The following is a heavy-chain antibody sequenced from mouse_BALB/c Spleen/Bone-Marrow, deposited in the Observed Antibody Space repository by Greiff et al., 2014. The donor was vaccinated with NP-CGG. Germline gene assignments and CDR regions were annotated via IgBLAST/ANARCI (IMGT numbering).Heavy chain of an antibody. CDR1: GFAFSSYD. CDR2: ISSGGGST. V-gene: IGHV5-12-1*01. CDR3: AREVLRDYFDY. Sequence: EVQGVESGGGLVKPGGSLKLPCAASGFAFSSYDMSWVRQTPEKRLEWVAYISSGGGSTYYPDTVKGQFTISRDNAKNTLYLQMSSLKSEDTAMYYCAREVLRDYFDYWGQGTTLTVSS. J-gene: IGHJ2*01. D-gene: IGHD1-1*01.